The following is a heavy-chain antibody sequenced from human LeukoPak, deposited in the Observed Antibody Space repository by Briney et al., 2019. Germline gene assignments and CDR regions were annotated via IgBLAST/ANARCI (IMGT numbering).Heavy chain of an antibody. V-gene: IGHV4-59*01. D-gene: IGHD6-19*01. CDR2: IYYSGST. J-gene: IGHJ4*02. Sequence: SETLSLTCTVSGGSISSYYWSWIRQPPGKGLEWIGYIYYSGSTNYNPSLKRRVTISVDTSKNQFSLKLSSVTAADTAVYYCARVLDLGYSSGWYAFDYWGQGTLVTVSS. CDR3: ARVLDLGYSSGWYAFDY. CDR1: GGSISSYY.